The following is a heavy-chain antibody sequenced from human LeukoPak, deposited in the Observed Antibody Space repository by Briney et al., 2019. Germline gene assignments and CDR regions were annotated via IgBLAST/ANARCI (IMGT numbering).Heavy chain of an antibody. V-gene: IGHV1-18*01. CDR3: ARVAWGYCGGGSCSDGPFDY. J-gene: IGHJ4*02. CDR1: GYTFTSYG. Sequence: ASVKVSCKASGYTFTSYGISWVRQAPGQGLEWMGWISAYNGNTNYAQKLQGRVTMTTDTSTSTAYMELRSLRSDDTAVYYCARVAWGYCGGGSCSDGPFDYWGQGTLVTVSS. CDR2: ISAYNGNT. D-gene: IGHD2-15*01.